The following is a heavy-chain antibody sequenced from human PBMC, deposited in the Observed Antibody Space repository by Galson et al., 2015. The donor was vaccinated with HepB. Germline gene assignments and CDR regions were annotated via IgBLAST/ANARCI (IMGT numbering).Heavy chain of an antibody. Sequence: SLRLSCAASGFSLSTYSMNWVRQAPGKGLEWVSYISSSSSSIYYAGSVKGRFIISRDNAQNSLYLQMNSLRDEDTAVYYCARDRRYSSGWFDYWGQGTLVTVSS. J-gene: IGHJ5*01. D-gene: IGHD6-19*01. V-gene: IGHV3-48*02. CDR2: ISSSSSSI. CDR3: ARDRRYSSGWFDY. CDR1: GFSLSTYS.